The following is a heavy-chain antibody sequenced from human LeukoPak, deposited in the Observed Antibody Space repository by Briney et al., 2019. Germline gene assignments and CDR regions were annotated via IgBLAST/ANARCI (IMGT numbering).Heavy chain of an antibody. CDR2: ISYDGSNK. D-gene: IGHD6-19*01. CDR1: GFTFSDFW. V-gene: IGHV3-30*18. CDR3: ANGQWLGSLDY. Sequence: GGSLRLSCAASGFTFSDFWLSWVRQAPGKGLEWVAVISYDGSNKYYADSVKGRFTISRDNSKNTLYLQMNSLRAEDTAVYYCANGQWLGSLDYWGQGTLVTVSS. J-gene: IGHJ4*02.